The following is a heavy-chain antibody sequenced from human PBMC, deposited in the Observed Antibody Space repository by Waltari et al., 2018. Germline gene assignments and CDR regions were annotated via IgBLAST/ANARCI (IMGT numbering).Heavy chain of an antibody. J-gene: IGHJ4*02. D-gene: IGHD5-18*01. V-gene: IGHV5-51*01. Sequence: EVQLVQSGAEVKKPGESLKISCKGSGYSFTSSWIGWVRKMPGKGLEWMGIIYPGDSDTRYSPSFQGQVPISADKSISTAYLQWSSLKASDTAMYYCARHIRTDTAMVEYYFDYWGQGTLVTVSS. CDR3: ARHIRTDTAMVEYYFDY. CDR2: IYPGDSDT. CDR1: GYSFTSSW.